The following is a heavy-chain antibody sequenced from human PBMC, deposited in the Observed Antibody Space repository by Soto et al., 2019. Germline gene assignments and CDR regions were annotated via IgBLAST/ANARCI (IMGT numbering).Heavy chain of an antibody. V-gene: IGHV3-48*03. Sequence: VGSLRLSCAASGFTFSSYEMNWVRQAPGKGLEWVSYISSSGSTIYYADSVKGRFTISRDNAKNSLYLQMNSLRAEDTAVYYCARDKNNSSSWYEFNYYYYYGMDVWGQGTTVTVSS. D-gene: IGHD6-13*01. CDR2: ISSSGSTI. CDR1: GFTFSSYE. J-gene: IGHJ6*02. CDR3: ARDKNNSSSWYEFNYYYYYGMDV.